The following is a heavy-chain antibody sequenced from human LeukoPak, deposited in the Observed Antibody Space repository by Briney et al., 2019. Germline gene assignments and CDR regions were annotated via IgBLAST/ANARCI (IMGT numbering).Heavy chain of an antibody. D-gene: IGHD4-17*01. V-gene: IGHV3-15*01. CDR1: GFTFSNAW. CDR2: IKRKTDGATT. CDR3: TTTSHDYGDYSFDY. Sequence: GGSLRLSCAASGFTFSNAWMSWVRQAPGKGLEWGGHIKRKTDGATTDYAAPVKGRFTISRDDSKNTLYLQMNSLKTEDTAVYYCTTTSHDYGDYSFDYWGQGTLVTVSS. J-gene: IGHJ4*02.